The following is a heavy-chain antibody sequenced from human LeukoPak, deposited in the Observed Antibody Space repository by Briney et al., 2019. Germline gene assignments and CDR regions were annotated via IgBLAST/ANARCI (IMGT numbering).Heavy chain of an antibody. CDR1: GGSFSGYY. Sequence: SETLSLTCAVYGGSFSGYYWSWIRQPPGKGLEWIGEINHSGSTNYNPSLKSRVTISVDTSKNQFSLKLSSVTAADTAVYYCARPGGVYYYGSGSYYNYWGQGTLVTVSS. CDR2: INHSGST. D-gene: IGHD3-10*01. CDR3: ARPGGVYYYGSGSYYNY. V-gene: IGHV4-34*01. J-gene: IGHJ4*02.